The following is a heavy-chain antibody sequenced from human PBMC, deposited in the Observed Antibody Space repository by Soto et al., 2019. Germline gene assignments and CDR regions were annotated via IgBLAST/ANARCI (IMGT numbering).Heavy chain of an antibody. D-gene: IGHD2-8*01. J-gene: IGHJ6*02. CDR1: GFTFSSYS. CDR2: ISSSSSYI. V-gene: IGHV3-21*01. CDR3: ARETLPGLIEYYGMDV. Sequence: EVQLVESGGGLVKPGGSLRLSCAASGFTFSSYSMNWVRQAPGKGLEWVSSISSSSSYIYYADSVKGRFTISRDNAKNSLYLQMNSLRAEDTAVYYCARETLPGLIEYYGMDVWGQGTTVTVSS.